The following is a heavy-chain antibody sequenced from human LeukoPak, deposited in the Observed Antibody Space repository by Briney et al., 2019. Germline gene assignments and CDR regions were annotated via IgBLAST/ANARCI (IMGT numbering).Heavy chain of an antibody. J-gene: IGHJ4*02. CDR2: ISSSGNSI. Sequence: GGSPRLSCAASGFTVSSNYMSWVRQAPGKGLEWVSYISSSGNSIYYADSVKGRFTMSRDNAKNSLSLQMNSLRAEDTALYYCARAYGLYSDYWGQGILVTVSS. D-gene: IGHD4-17*01. CDR3: ARAYGLYSDY. CDR1: GFTVSSNY. V-gene: IGHV3-11*04.